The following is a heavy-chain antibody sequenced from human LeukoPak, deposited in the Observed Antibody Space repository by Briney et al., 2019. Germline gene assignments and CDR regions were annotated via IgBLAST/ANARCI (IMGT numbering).Heavy chain of an antibody. Sequence: SESLSLTCNVSGGSMRTSTNYWGWIRQPPGQGLEWIATIYYSGSTYYNPSLKSRLSISVDTSKNHFSLRLGSVTAADTAIYYCARQAGFCSGTSCYFYFDLWGQGTLVTVSS. V-gene: IGHV4-39*01. D-gene: IGHD2-15*01. J-gene: IGHJ4*02. CDR3: ARQAGFCSGTSCYFYFDL. CDR1: GGSMRTSTNY. CDR2: IYYSGST.